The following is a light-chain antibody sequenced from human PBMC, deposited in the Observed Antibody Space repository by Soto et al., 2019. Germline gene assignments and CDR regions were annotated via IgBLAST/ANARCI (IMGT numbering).Light chain of an antibody. V-gene: IGKV3D-15*01. CDR2: GAS. Sequence: EIVLTQSPATLSVSPGERATLSCRASQSVSSNLAWYQQKPGQAPRLLIYGASSRATGIPDRFSGSGSGTDFTLTISRLEPEDFAVYYCQQYNKWPPITFGQGTRLEIK. CDR1: QSVSSN. J-gene: IGKJ5*01. CDR3: QQYNKWPPIT.